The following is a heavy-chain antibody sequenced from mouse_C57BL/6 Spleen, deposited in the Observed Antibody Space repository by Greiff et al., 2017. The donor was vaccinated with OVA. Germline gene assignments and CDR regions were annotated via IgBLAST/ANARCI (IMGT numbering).Heavy chain of an antibody. Sequence: QVQLQQPGAELVKPGASVKLSCKASGYTFTSYWMQWVKQRPGQGLEWIGEIDPSDSYTNYNQKFKGKATLTVDTSSSTAYMQLRSLTSEDSAVYYCARYYGSSYGFAYWGQGTLVTVSA. CDR2: IDPSDSYT. CDR3: ARYYGSSYGFAY. D-gene: IGHD1-1*01. J-gene: IGHJ3*01. V-gene: IGHV1-50*01. CDR1: GYTFTSYW.